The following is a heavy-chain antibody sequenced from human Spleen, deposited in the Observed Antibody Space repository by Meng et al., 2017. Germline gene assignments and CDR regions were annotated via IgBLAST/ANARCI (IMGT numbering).Heavy chain of an antibody. Sequence: GESLKISCVVSGFTFSRFLMNWVRQAPGKGLEWVGRIKSKVNSYTTEFAAAVKGRFTISRDDSKNTPYLQMNSLKTEDTAVYYCTNYHSSTEAAVINIWGQGTMVTVSS. V-gene: IGHV3-15*01. CDR2: IKSKVNSYTT. J-gene: IGHJ4*02. CDR1: GFTFSRFL. CDR3: TNYHSSTEAAVINI. D-gene: IGHD1-7*01.